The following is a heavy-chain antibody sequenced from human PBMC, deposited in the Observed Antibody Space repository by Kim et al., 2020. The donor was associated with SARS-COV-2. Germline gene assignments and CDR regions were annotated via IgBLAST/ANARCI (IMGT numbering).Heavy chain of an antibody. J-gene: IGHJ4*02. CDR1: ALTFSRDA. D-gene: IGHD3-22*01. CDR2: IYSGDSSI. CDR3: AKQRSGDSSGYIDY. V-gene: IGHV3-23*03. Sequence: GGSLRLSCAASALTFSRDAMSWVRQASGKGMAGGSGIYSGDSSIYYAYSVKGRFTIARDNSKNTLYLQMNSQRAEDTAVYYCAKQRSGDSSGYIDYWGQGPMVTVSA.